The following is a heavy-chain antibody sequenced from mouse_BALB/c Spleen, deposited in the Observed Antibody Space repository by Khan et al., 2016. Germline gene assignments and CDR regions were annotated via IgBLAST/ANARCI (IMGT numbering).Heavy chain of an antibody. V-gene: IGHV14-3*02. CDR2: IDPANDNT. CDR3: ARPSNGYYGSLDY. CDR1: GFNIKDTY. Sequence: VQLQQSGAELVKPGASVKLSCTASGFNIKDTYMHWVKQRPEQGLEWIGRIDPANDNTKYDPKFQGKATISADTSSNTAYLQLSSLTSEDTAISYCARPSNGYYGSLDYWGQGTSVPVSS. D-gene: IGHD2-3*01. J-gene: IGHJ4*01.